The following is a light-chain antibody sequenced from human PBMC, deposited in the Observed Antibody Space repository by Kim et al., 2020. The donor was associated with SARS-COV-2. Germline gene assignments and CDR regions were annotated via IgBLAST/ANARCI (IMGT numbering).Light chain of an antibody. CDR3: QSPDSSATYRV. CDR2: KDT. CDR1: ELPRKY. Sequence: TGQKARITGSGNELPRKYSYWERQKPGQAPVLVIYKDTERPSGIPERFSGSSSGTTVTLTISGVQAEDEADYYCQSPDSSATYRVFGGGTQLTVL. J-gene: IGLJ3*02. V-gene: IGLV3-25*03.